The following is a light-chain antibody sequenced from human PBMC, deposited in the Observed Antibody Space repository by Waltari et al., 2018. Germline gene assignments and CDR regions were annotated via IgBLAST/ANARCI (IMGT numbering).Light chain of an antibody. J-gene: IGLJ3*02. CDR2: EVS. Sequence: QSALTQPASMSGSPGQSIPISFVGTPSDIDDSTRVSWYQQFPGEVPKLLLYEVSNRPSGISSRFSGSKSGTTAFLSISGLQPEDEADYYCCSHTKMDTWVFGGGTTLTVL. V-gene: IGLV2-14*01. CDR1: PSDIDDSTR. CDR3: CSHTKMDTWV.